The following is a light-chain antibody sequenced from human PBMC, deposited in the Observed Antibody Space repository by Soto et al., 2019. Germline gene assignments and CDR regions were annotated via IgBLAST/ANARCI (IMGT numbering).Light chain of an antibody. V-gene: IGKV3-20*01. CDR3: QHYGGSPTYT. CDR1: QSVSSTY. CDR2: DTS. Sequence: IVLTQSPGTLSLSPGERATLSCRASQSVSSTYLTWYQQKPGQAPRLLIYDTSSRATGIPDRFSGSGSGADFTLAIYSKEPEDFAVYYCQHYGGSPTYTFDQATKLEIK. J-gene: IGKJ2*01.